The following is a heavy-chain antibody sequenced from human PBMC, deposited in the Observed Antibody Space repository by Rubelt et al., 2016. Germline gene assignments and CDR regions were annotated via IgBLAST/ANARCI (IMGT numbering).Heavy chain of an antibody. CDR3: ARGDATVPRSYWYFDL. V-gene: IGHV1-69*13. CDR1: GYTFTSYG. CDR2: IIPIFGTA. J-gene: IGHJ2*01. Sequence: QVQLVQSGAEVKKPGASVKVSCKASGYTFTSYGISWVRQAPGQGLEWMGGIIPIFGTANYAQKFQGRGTITADESTSTAYMELSSLRSEDTAVYYCARGDATVPRSYWYFDLWGRGTLVTVSS. D-gene: IGHD4-17*01.